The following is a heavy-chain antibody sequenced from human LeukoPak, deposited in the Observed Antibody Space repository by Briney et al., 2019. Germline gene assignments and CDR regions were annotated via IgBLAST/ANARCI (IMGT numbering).Heavy chain of an antibody. J-gene: IGHJ6*01. V-gene: IGHV3-15*01. CDR3: TTDPQTVSGYYYYYGIDV. CDR1: GFTFSNAW. CDR2: IITKTDGRTT. Sequence: PGGSQRLSCASSGFTFSNAWMSCVRQAPGRGLEWVGRIITKTDGRTTDYAVPVKGRFTLSRDDSKNTLYLQMNSLKSEDTAVYYCTTDPQTVSGYYYYYGIDVWGQGPTVTVSS. D-gene: IGHD5/OR15-5a*01.